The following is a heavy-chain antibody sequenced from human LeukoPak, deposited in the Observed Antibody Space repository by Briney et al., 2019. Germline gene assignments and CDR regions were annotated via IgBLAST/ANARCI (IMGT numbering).Heavy chain of an antibody. J-gene: IGHJ4*02. Sequence: PGGSLRLSCAASGFTFSSYSMNWVRQAPGKGLEWVSSISSSSSYIYYADSVKGRFTISRDNAKNSLYLQMNSLRAEDTAVYYCARDQVLGYYGSGSYGDYWGQGTLVTVSS. CDR3: ARDQVLGYYGSGSYGDY. CDR2: ISSSSSYI. CDR1: GFTFSSYS. D-gene: IGHD3-10*01. V-gene: IGHV3-21*01.